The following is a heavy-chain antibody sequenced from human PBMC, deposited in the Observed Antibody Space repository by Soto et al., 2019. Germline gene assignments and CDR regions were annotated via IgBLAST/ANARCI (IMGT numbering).Heavy chain of an antibody. CDR3: VRRASGLDYYYFGMDV. J-gene: IGHJ6*02. CDR1: GGTFNSYA. V-gene: IGHV1-69*01. CDR2: IIPFFSST. D-gene: IGHD3-10*01. Sequence: QVQLVQSGAEVKKPGSSVKVSCSGSGGTFNSYAVIWVRQAPGQGLEWMGAIIPFFSSTRYAQKFQGRVTITADQSTTTAYMELSSLRYEDTAVYYCVRRASGLDYYYFGMDVWGQGTAVTVSS.